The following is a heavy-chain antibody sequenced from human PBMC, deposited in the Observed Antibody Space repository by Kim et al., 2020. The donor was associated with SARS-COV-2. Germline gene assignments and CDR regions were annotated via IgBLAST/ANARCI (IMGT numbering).Heavy chain of an antibody. V-gene: IGHV4-31*03. CDR3: ARGGNYGGFDY. CDR2: IYYSGST. D-gene: IGHD4-17*01. J-gene: IGHJ4*02. CDR1: GGSISRGGYY. Sequence: SETLSLTCTVSGGSISRGGYYWSWIRQHPGKGLEWVAYIYYSGSTYYNPSLKSRLTISVHTSKNQFSLKLSSVTAADTAVYYCARGGNYGGFDYWGQGTLVTVSS.